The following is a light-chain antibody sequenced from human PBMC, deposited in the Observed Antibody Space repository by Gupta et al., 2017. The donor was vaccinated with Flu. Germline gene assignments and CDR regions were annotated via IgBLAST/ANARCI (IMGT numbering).Light chain of an antibody. CDR1: ALPKQY. V-gene: IGLV3-25*03. CDR3: QSADSSGTYPYV. CDR2: KDS. J-gene: IGLJ1*01. Sequence: GDALPKQYAYCYQQKPGQAPVLVIYKDSDRPSGIPERFSGASSGTTVTLTISGVQAEDEADYYCQSADSSGTYPYVFGTGTKVTVL.